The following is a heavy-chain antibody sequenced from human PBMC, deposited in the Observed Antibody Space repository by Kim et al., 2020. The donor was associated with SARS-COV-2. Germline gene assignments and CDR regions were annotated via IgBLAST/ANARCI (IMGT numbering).Heavy chain of an antibody. CDR2: IRYTGRT. J-gene: IGHJ4*02. CDR1: GGSLNGYF. CDR3: ARLPDSSGCPFDY. Sequence: SETLSLTCTVSGGSLNGYFWTWIRQSPEKGLEWIGYIRYTGRTEYNPSLKSRVTMSLDTSKNQFSLKVTSVAPADTAVYYCARLPDSSGCPFDYWCQGTL. V-gene: IGHV4-59*13. D-gene: IGHD6-19*01.